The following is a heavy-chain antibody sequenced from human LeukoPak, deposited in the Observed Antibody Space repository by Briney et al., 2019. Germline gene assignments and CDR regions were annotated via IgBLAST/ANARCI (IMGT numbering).Heavy chain of an antibody. CDR2: MHYTGST. Sequence: SETLSLTCTVSGDSISGFYWNWIRQSPGKGLEWIGYMHYTGSTNYNPSLKSRVSITVDTSRNEFSLKMSSMTAADTAVYYCAGHQWVPAFDVWGHGTMVTVSS. CDR1: GDSISGFY. D-gene: IGHD1-26*01. J-gene: IGHJ3*01. CDR3: AGHQWVPAFDV. V-gene: IGHV4-59*08.